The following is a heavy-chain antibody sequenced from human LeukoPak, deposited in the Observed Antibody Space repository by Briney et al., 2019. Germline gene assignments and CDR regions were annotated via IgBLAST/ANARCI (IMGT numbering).Heavy chain of an antibody. CDR1: GFTFDDYA. CDR2: ISWNSGSI. V-gene: IGHV3-9*01. D-gene: IGHD1-7*01. Sequence: QPGRSLRLSCAASGFTFDDYAMHWVRQAPGKGLEWVSGISWNSGSIGYADSVKGRFTLSRDNAKNSLYLQMNSLRAEDTALYYCAKAAGTSFDYWGQGTLVTVSS. CDR3: AKAAGTSFDY. J-gene: IGHJ4*02.